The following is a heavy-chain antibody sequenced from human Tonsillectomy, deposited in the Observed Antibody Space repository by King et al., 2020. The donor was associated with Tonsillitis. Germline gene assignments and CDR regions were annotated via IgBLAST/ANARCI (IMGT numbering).Heavy chain of an antibody. CDR2: ISAYNGNT. CDR1: GYTFTSYG. D-gene: IGHD3-22*01. J-gene: IGHJ4*02. Sequence: QLVQSGAEVKKPGASVKVSCKASGYTFTSYGISWVRQAPGQGLEWMGWISAYNGNTNYAQKRQGRVTMTTDTSTSTAYMELRSLRSDDTAVYYCARKYYYDSSGYYPEYYFDYWGQGTLVTVSS. V-gene: IGHV1-18*01. CDR3: ARKYYYDSSGYYPEYYFDY.